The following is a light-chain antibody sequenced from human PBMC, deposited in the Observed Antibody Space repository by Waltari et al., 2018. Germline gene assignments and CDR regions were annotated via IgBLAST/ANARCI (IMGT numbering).Light chain of an antibody. Sequence: EIVLTQSPGTLSLSPGERATLSCRASQGVGKYLAWYQHSPGQAPRPLLYHTSIRATGIPDRFSGSGYGTDFSLTISRLEPEDFAVYYCQKYDFLPATFGQGTTVEIK. CDR2: HTS. J-gene: IGKJ1*01. CDR1: QGVGKY. CDR3: QKYDFLPAT. V-gene: IGKV3-20*01.